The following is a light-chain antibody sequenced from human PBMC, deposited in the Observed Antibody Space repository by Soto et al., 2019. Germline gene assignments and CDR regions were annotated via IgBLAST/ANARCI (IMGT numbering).Light chain of an antibody. V-gene: IGKV1-5*03. CDR3: LIYNSYSEA. J-gene: IGKJ1*01. CDR2: KAS. CDR1: QTISSW. Sequence: DIQMTQSPSTLSGSVGDRVTITCRASQTISSWLAWYQQKPGKAPKLLIYKASTLKSGVPSRFSGSGSGTEFTLPISRLQPDDFATYCCLIYNSYSEAFGQGSKVELK.